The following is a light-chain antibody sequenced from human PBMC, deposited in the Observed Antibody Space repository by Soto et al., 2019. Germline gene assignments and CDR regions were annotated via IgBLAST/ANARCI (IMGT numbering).Light chain of an antibody. CDR1: QTVSTW. J-gene: IGKJ2*01. Sequence: DFQMTQSPSTLSASVGDRVTITCRASQTVSTWLAWYQQKPGKAPKLLIYDASSLASGVPSRFSGSGSETEFTLTINSLQPDDFATYYCQQYHSYSYTFGQGTKVDIK. V-gene: IGKV1-5*01. CDR2: DAS. CDR3: QQYHSYSYT.